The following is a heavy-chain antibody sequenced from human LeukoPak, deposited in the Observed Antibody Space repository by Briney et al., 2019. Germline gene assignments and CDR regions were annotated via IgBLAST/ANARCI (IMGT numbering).Heavy chain of an antibody. CDR1: GYTFRTYG. V-gene: IGHV1-18*01. D-gene: IGHD3-22*01. J-gene: IGHJ3*02. CDR3: ASPRMGTYYYDTSDYPPDASDI. CDR2: ISTGNGNT. Sequence: ASVKVSCKASGYTFRTYGISWVRQAPGQGLEWVGWISTGNGNTNYAQKFQGRVTMTTDTSTSTASMELRSLRSDDTAVYYCASPRMGTYYYDTSDYPPDASDIWGQGTMVTVSS.